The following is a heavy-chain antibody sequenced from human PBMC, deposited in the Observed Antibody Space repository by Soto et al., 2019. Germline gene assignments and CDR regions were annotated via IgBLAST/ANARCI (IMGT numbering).Heavy chain of an antibody. CDR2: ISYDGSNK. J-gene: IGHJ5*02. CDR3: ARAWKSYYDSSGDTFDP. V-gene: IGHV3-30-3*01. D-gene: IGHD3-22*01. CDR1: GFTFSSYA. Sequence: PGGSLRLSCAASGFTFSSYAMHWVRQAPGKGLEWVAVISYDGSNKYYADSVKGRFTISRDNSKNTLYLQMNSLRAEDTAVYYCARAWKSYYDSSGDTFDPWGQGTLVTVSS.